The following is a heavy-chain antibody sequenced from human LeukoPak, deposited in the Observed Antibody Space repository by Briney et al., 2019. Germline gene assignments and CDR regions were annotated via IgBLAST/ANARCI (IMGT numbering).Heavy chain of an antibody. CDR1: GFAFGVHA. V-gene: IGHV3-69-1*01. D-gene: IGHD3-10*01. CDR2: IGSGADL. CDR3: ARDTPSITMVRGDGSWFDP. J-gene: IGHJ5*02. Sequence: GGSLRLSCVGSGFAFGVHAMSWVRQAPGKGPEWVATIGSGADLFYAESVKGRFTISRDNAKNSLYLQMNSLRAEDTAVYYCARDTPSITMVRGDGSWFDPWGQGTLVTVSS.